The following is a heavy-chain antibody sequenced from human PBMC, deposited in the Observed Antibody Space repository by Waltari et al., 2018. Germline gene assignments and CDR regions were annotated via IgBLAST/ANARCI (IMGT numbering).Heavy chain of an antibody. CDR3: VKGGWLDD. CDR1: GFSFSTYE. Sequence: EVQLLESGGGLIEPGGSLRLSCVASGFSFSTYEMSWVRQAPGKALEWVLVLDKVSYPHYADSVKGRFTISRDNSKNTLFLEMNSLRVEDTAKYYCVKGGWLDDWGQGTLVTVSS. V-gene: IGHV3-23*03. CDR2: LDKVSYP. J-gene: IGHJ5*02.